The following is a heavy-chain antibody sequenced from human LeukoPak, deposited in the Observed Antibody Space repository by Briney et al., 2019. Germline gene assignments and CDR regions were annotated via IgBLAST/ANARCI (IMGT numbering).Heavy chain of an antibody. CDR3: ARSRIRGEGWFDP. Sequence: SETLSLTCAVYGGSFSGYYWSWIRQPPGKGLEWIGEINHSGSTNYNPSLKSRVTISVDTSKNQFSLKLSSVAAVDTAVYYCARSRIRGEGWFDPWGQGTLVTVSS. CDR1: GGSFSGYY. V-gene: IGHV4-34*01. CDR2: INHSGST. J-gene: IGHJ5*02. D-gene: IGHD3-10*01.